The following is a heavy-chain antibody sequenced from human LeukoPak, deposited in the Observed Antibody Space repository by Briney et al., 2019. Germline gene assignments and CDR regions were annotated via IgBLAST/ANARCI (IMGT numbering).Heavy chain of an antibody. CDR1: FNSIRSSSYY. D-gene: IGHD5-12*01. CDR2: IYYTGST. V-gene: IGHV4-39*01. J-gene: IGHJ4*02. Sequence: PSETLSLTCTVSFNSIRSSSYYWGWIRQFPGKGLEWIGYIYYTGSTYYSSSLKSRVTISVDTSNNQFSLRLNSVTAADTAVYYCARWVATPRGYFDYWGQGTLVTVSS. CDR3: ARWVATPRGYFDY.